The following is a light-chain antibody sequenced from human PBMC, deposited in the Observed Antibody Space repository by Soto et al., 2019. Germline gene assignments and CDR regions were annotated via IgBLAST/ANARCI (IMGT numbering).Light chain of an antibody. CDR3: QQYNSWPQT. Sequence: VMTQSPATLSVSPGERATLSCRASQNLRSSLAWYQQKPGQAPRLLIYGASTRATGIPARFSGSGSGTELTLTISSLQSEDFAVYFCQQYNSWPQTFGQGTKVDIK. CDR1: QNLRSS. V-gene: IGKV3-15*01. J-gene: IGKJ1*01. CDR2: GAS.